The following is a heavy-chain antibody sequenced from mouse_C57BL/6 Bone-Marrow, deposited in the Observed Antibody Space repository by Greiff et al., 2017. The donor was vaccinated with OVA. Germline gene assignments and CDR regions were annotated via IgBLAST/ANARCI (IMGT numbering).Heavy chain of an antibody. CDR3: ARRSNYPMDY. CDR1: GYAFTNYL. Sequence: QVQLKQSGAELVRPGTSVKVSCKASGYAFTNYLIEWVKQRPGQGLEWIGVINPGSGGTNYNEKFKGKATLTADKSSSTAYMQLSSLTSEDSAVYFCARRSNYPMDYWGQGTSVTVSS. J-gene: IGHJ4*01. V-gene: IGHV1-54*01. D-gene: IGHD2-5*01. CDR2: INPGSGGT.